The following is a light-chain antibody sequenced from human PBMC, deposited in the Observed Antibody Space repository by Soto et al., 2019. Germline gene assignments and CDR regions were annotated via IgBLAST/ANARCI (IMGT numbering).Light chain of an antibody. V-gene: IGKV3D-20*01. CDR1: QSVSGNY. Sequence: EIVLTQSPATLSLSPGERATLSCGASQSVSGNYLAWYQQKPGLAPRLLIYDASSRATGIPDRFSGSGSGTDFTHTISRLEPEDFAVYYCQQYANSPPWTFGQGTKV. CDR3: QQYANSPPWT. CDR2: DAS. J-gene: IGKJ1*01.